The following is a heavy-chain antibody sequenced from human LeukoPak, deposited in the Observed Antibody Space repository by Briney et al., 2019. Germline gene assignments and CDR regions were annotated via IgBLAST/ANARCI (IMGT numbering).Heavy chain of an antibody. Sequence: APVKVSCKASGYTFTSYGISWVRQAPGQGLEWMGWISAYNGDTNYAQKLQGRVTMTTDTSTSTAYMELRSLRSDDTAVYYCARDHYDILTGYTRKIDYWGQGTLVTVSS. D-gene: IGHD3-9*01. CDR1: GYTFTSYG. CDR2: ISAYNGDT. J-gene: IGHJ4*02. V-gene: IGHV1-18*01. CDR3: ARDHYDILTGYTRKIDY.